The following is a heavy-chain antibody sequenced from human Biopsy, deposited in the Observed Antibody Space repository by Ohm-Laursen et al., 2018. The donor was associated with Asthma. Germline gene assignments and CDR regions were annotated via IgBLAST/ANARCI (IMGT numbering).Heavy chain of an antibody. CDR1: GFTFSNYG. V-gene: IGHV3-30*18. D-gene: IGHD1-26*01. CDR3: AKDVFPGWELRRGPDY. J-gene: IGHJ4*02. Sequence: SLRLSCSASGFTFSNYGMHWVRQAPGRGLDWVAVISFDGSIKNYTDSVKGRFTISRDNSRNTLHLQMNSLRAEDTAVYYCAKDVFPGWELRRGPDYWGQGTLVTVSA. CDR2: ISFDGSIK.